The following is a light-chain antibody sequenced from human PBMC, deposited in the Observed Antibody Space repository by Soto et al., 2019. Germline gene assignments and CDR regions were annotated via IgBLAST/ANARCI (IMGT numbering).Light chain of an antibody. V-gene: IGKV3-20*01. J-gene: IGKJ5*01. CDR2: DAS. Sequence: EIVLTQSPGTLSLSPGERATLSCRASQDVYSYLAWYQQKPGQAPRLLIHDASHRAAGIPDRFSGSGSGTDFTLTISRLEPEDFAVYYCQQYGRSPPITFGQGTRLEI. CDR1: QDVYSY. CDR3: QQYGRSPPIT.